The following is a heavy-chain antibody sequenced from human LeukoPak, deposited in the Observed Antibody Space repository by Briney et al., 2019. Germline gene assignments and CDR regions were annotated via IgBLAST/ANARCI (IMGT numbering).Heavy chain of an antibody. CDR2: ISAYNGDT. CDR3: ARQVLIAGGRYGMDV. V-gene: IGHV1-18*01. CDR1: GYTFTSYG. J-gene: IGHJ6*02. Sequence: APVKVSCKTSGYTFTSYGISWVRQAPGQGLEWMGWISAYNGDTSSAQKVQGRVTMTTDTSTSTAYMELRRLRSDDTAVYYCARQVLIAGGRYGMDVWGQGTTVTVSS. D-gene: IGHD2-15*01.